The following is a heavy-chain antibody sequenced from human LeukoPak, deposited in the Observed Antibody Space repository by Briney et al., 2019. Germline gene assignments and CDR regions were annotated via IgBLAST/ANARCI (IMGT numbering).Heavy chain of an antibody. D-gene: IGHD5-18*01. CDR1: GFTFSSYS. CDR3: ARRGYSYGTIKWFDP. J-gene: IGHJ5*02. V-gene: IGHV3-21*01. CDR2: ISSSSSYI. Sequence: GGSLRLSCAASGFTFSSYSMNWVRQAPGKGLEWVSSISSSSSYIYYADSVKGRFTISRDNAKNSLYLQMNSLRAEDTAVYYCARRGYSYGTIKWFDPWGQGTLVTVSS.